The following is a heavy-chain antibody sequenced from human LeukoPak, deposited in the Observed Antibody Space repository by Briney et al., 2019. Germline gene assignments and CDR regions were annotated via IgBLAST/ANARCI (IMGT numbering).Heavy chain of an antibody. CDR3: ASSSRDGYNYGY. CDR2: IIPIFGTA. D-gene: IGHD5-24*01. J-gene: IGHJ4*02. Sequence: SVKVSCKASGGTFSSYAISWVRQAPGQGLEWMGGIIPIFGTANYAQKFQGRVTITADESTSTAYMELSSLRSEDTAVYYCASSSRDGYNYGYWGQGTLVTVSS. CDR1: GGTFSSYA. V-gene: IGHV1-69*13.